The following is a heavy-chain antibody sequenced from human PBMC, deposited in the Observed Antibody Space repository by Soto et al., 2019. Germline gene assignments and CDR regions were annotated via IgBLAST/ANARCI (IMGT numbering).Heavy chain of an antibody. CDR1: GFTFSDFW. J-gene: IGHJ4*02. D-gene: IGHD6-6*01. CDR3: ARWPRLLDS. V-gene: IGHV3-7*01. CDR2: ISADGRET. Sequence: QPGGSLRLSCAASGFTFSDFWMNWVRQAPGKGLEWVAYISADGRETNHVDSVKGRFTISRDNAKNSVYLQMNSLRAEDTAVYYCARWPRLLDSWGQGTLVTVSS.